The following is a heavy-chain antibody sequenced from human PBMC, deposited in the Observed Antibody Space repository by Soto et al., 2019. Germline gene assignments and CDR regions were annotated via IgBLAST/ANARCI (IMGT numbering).Heavy chain of an antibody. CDR2: VYYSGTT. CDR1: GGSVSNKTYY. CDR3: ARGVGSSPPRY. D-gene: IGHD1-26*01. Sequence: SETLSLTCSVSGGSVSNKTYYWSWIRQPPGKRLEWIGYVYYSGTTNYNPSLRSRVIISADTSKNQISLKLTSATAADTAVYYCARGVGSSPPRYWGRGTLVTVSS. V-gene: IGHV4-61*01. J-gene: IGHJ4*02.